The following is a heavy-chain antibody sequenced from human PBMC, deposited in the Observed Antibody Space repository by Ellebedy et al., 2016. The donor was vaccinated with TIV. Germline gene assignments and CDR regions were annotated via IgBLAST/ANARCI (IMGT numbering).Heavy chain of an antibody. J-gene: IGHJ6*02. V-gene: IGHV5-51*01. CDR3: ARRGSDILTGDYWGYGMDV. CDR2: IYPGDSDT. D-gene: IGHD3-9*01. Sequence: KVSCKASGYTFISYWIGWVRQMPGKGLEWMGIIYPGDSDTRYSPSFQGQVTISADKSISTAYLQWSSLKASDTAIYYCARRGSDILTGDYWGYGMDVWGQGTTVTVAS. CDR1: GYTFISYW.